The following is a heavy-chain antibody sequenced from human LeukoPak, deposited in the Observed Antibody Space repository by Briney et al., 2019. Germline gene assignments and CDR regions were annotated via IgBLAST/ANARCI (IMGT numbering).Heavy chain of an antibody. J-gene: IGHJ4*02. Sequence: GGSLRLSCTASGFTFSDYYMSWIRQAPGKGLEWVSYISSSGDTIYYTDSVKGRFTISRDNAKNSLYLQMNSPRAEDTAVYYCAREAPVSSVSRSYFDSWGQGPLSPSPQ. D-gene: IGHD3-22*01. CDR2: ISSSGDTI. CDR1: GFTFSDYY. V-gene: IGHV3-11*01. CDR3: AREAPVSSVSRSYFDS.